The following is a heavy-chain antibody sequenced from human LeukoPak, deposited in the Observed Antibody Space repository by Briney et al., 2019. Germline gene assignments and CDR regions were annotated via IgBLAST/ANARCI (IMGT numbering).Heavy chain of an antibody. CDR3: ARDLTLNYYDSSGYYSLDAFDI. CDR2: ISSSGSTI. J-gene: IGHJ3*02. Sequence: PGGSLRLSCAASGFTFSDYYMSWIRQAPGKGLEWVSYISSSGSTIYYADSVKGRFTIYRDNAKNSLYLQMNSLRAEDTAVYYCARDLTLNYYDSSGYYSLDAFDIWGQGTMVTVSS. V-gene: IGHV3-11*04. D-gene: IGHD3-22*01. CDR1: GFTFSDYY.